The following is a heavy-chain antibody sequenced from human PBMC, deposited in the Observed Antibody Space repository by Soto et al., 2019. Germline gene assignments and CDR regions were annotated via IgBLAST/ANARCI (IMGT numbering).Heavy chain of an antibody. CDR1: GGTFSSYA. CDR3: ARVRTQHDGGIVVVVAVGWFDP. D-gene: IGHD2-15*01. V-gene: IGHV1-69*12. Sequence: QVQLVQSGAEVKKPGSSVKVSCKASGGTFSSYAISWVRQAPGQGLEWMGGIIPIFGTANYAQKFQGRVTITAAESTSXXYXEXXSLRSEETAVYYCARVRTQHDGGIVVVVAVGWFDPWGQGTLVTVSS. CDR2: IIPIFGTA. J-gene: IGHJ5*02.